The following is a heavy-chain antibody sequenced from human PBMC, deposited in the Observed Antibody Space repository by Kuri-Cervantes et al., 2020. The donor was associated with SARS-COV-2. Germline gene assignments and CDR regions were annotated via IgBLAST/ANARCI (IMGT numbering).Heavy chain of an antibody. Sequence: ASVKDSCKASGYTFTSVAINWVRQAPGQGLEWMGWINPDSGGTNYAQKSKGRVTMTRDTSISTAYMKLSRLRSDDTVVYYCARAVNVGGAFDIWGQGTMVTVSS. CDR3: ARAVNVGGAFDI. CDR1: GYTFTSVA. D-gene: IGHD1-26*01. V-gene: IGHV1-2*02. CDR2: INPDSGGT. J-gene: IGHJ3*02.